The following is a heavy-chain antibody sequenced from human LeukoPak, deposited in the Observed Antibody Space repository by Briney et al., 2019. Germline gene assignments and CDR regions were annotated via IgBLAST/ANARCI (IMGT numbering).Heavy chain of an antibody. CDR1: GFTFNSYA. CDR3: ARGPDSSGSYFDY. V-gene: IGHV3-30*03. J-gene: IGHJ4*02. CDR2: ISYDGSNT. Sequence: GGSLRLSCAASGFTFNSYAMSWVRQAPGKGLEWVAIISYDGSNTYYADSVKGRFTISRDNSKNTLYLQMNSLRAGDTAVYYCARGPDSSGSYFDYWGQGTLVTVSS. D-gene: IGHD3-22*01.